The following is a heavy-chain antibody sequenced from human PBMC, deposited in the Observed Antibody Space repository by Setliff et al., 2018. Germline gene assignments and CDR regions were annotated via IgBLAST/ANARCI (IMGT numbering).Heavy chain of an antibody. CDR3: AKDSGFVVVTNNFDY. V-gene: IGHV3-74*01. D-gene: IGHD2-21*02. CDR1: GFSFSNYW. Sequence: PGGSLRLSCAASGFSFSNYWMHWVRQAPGKGLVWVSRINSDGSSTNYADSVKGQFTVSRDNAKNTLYLQMSSLRVEDTAVYYCAKDSGFVVVTNNFDYWGQGTLVTVSS. CDR2: INSDGSST. J-gene: IGHJ4*02.